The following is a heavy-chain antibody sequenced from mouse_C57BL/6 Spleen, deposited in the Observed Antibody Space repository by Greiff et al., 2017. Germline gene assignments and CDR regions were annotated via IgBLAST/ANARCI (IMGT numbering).Heavy chain of an antibody. Sequence: EVNLVESGGDLVKPGGSLKLSCAASGFTFSSYGMSWVRQTPDKRLAWVATISSGGSYTYSPDSVKGRFTISRDNAKNTLYLQMRSLKSEDTAMYYCARQDDGYYIDYGGQGTTLTVSS. CDR1: GFTFSSYG. CDR2: ISSGGSYT. J-gene: IGHJ2*01. CDR3: ARQDDGYYIDY. V-gene: IGHV5-6*01. D-gene: IGHD2-3*01.